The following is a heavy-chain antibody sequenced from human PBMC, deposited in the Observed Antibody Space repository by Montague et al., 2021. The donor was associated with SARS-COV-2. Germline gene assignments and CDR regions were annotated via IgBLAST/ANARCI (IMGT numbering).Heavy chain of an antibody. CDR3: ARERLRYGWFDP. CDR2: IYYTANT. D-gene: IGHD5-12*01. CDR1: GGSIISTTSN. J-gene: IGHJ5*02. Sequence: SETLSLTCTVSGGSIISTTSNWGWIRQPPGQGLEWIGSIYYTANTYYTPSPKTRVTISVATSKNQFSLRLRSVTAADTAVYYCARERLRYGWFDPWGQGTLVTVSS. V-gene: IGHV4-39*01.